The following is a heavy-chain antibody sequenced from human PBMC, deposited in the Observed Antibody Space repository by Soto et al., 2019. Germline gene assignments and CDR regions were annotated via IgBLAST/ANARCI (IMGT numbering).Heavy chain of an antibody. V-gene: IGHV3-66*01. CDR1: GFTVSNNY. CDR2: IYSGGVT. CDR3: SKRGTTVTTSLWY. J-gene: IGHJ4*02. Sequence: EVQLVESGGGLVQPGGSLRLSCAASGFTVSNNYMCWVRQAPGKGLEWVSLIYSGGVTHYADSVRGRFTISRDNSRNTLYLQMNTRRAIDAAVYYCSKRGTTVTTSLWYWGQGTVVTVSS. D-gene: IGHD4-17*01.